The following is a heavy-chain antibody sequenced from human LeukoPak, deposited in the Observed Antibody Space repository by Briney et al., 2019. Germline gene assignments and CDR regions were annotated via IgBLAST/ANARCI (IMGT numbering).Heavy chain of an antibody. D-gene: IGHD2-21*02. CDR3: VRGGGLPNCGGDCPPDS. Sequence: SQTLSLTCNVSGGSISTGGYSWGWIRQPPGEGLEWIGYFHHAGYTSYNPSLKSRVTISGDRSKNQFSLNLNSVTAADTAVYSCVRGGGLPNCGGDCPPDSWGQGKMVTVSS. CDR2: FHHAGYT. J-gene: IGHJ3*02. CDR1: GGSISTGGYS. V-gene: IGHV4-30-2*01.